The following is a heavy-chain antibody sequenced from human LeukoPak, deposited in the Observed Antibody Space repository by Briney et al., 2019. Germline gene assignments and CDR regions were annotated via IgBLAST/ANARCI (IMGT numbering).Heavy chain of an antibody. CDR3: ATRSGYSYEFDY. J-gene: IGHJ4*02. Sequence: SETLSLTCAVYGGSFSGYYWSWIRQPPGKGLEWIGEINHSGSTNYNPSLKSRVIISVDTSKNQFSLKLSSVTAADTAVYYCATRSGYSYEFDYWGQGTLVTVSS. CDR2: INHSGST. CDR1: GGSFSGYY. V-gene: IGHV4-34*01. D-gene: IGHD5-18*01.